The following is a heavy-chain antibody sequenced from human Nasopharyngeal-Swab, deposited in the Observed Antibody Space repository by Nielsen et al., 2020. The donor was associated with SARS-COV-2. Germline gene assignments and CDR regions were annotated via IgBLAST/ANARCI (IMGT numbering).Heavy chain of an antibody. V-gene: IGHV3-64*02. CDR3: ARVSGGSLKNSFDL. J-gene: IGHJ3*01. D-gene: IGHD3-16*01. CDR2: ISGNGDRT. CDR1: GFIFSHFG. Sequence: GESLKIYCAASGFIFSHFGIHWVRQAPGKGLEYLSSISGNGDRTYYVESVKGRFTISRDDSKNTMYLQMDNLRIEDTAVYFFARVSGGSLKNSFDLWGQGTRVTVS.